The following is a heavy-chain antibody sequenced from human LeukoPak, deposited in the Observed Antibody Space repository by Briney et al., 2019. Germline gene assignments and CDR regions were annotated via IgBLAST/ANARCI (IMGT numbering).Heavy chain of an antibody. Sequence: ASVKVSCKASGYTFTSYDINWVRQATGQGLEWMGIINPSGGSTSYAQKFQGRVTMTRDTSTSTVYMELSSLRSEDTAVYYCARDGYAYYYDSSGWMDYWGQGTLVTVSS. J-gene: IGHJ4*02. CDR3: ARDGYAYYYDSSGWMDY. CDR2: INPSGGST. CDR1: GYTFTSYD. D-gene: IGHD3-22*01. V-gene: IGHV1-46*01.